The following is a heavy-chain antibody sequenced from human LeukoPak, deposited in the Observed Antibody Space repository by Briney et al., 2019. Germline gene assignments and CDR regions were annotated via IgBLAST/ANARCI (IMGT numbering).Heavy chain of an antibody. J-gene: IGHJ4*02. CDR3: ARDVGRYYDSSGYKNLRDY. D-gene: IGHD3-22*01. CDR2: IYSGGST. Sequence: GGSLRLSCAASGFTVSSYYMSWFRQAPGKGLEWVSVIYSGGSTYYADSVKGRFTISRDNSKNTLYLQMNSLRAEDTAVYYCARDVGRYYDSSGYKNLRDYWGQGTLVTVSS. V-gene: IGHV3-53*01. CDR1: GFTVSSYY.